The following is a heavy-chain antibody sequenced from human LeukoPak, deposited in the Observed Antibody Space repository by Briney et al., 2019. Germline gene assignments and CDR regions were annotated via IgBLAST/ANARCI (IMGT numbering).Heavy chain of an antibody. V-gene: IGHV3-30-3*02. J-gene: IGHJ4*02. CDR3: AKSRGYYYEKSGPADY. CDR1: GFTFSSYA. D-gene: IGHD3-22*01. CDR2: ISYDGSNK. Sequence: GGSLRLSCAASGFTFSSYAMHWVRQAPGKGLEWVAVISYDGSNKYYADSVKGRFTISRDNSKNTLYLQMNSLSAEDTAVYYCAKSRGYYYEKSGPADYWGQGTLVTVSS.